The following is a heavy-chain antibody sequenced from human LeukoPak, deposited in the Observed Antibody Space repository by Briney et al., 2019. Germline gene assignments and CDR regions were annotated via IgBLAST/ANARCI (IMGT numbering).Heavy chain of an antibody. CDR1: GFTFSSYS. D-gene: IGHD6-13*01. Sequence: GGSLRLSCAASGFTFSSYSMNWVRQAPGKGLEWVSSISSSSSYIYYADSVKGRFTISRDNAKNSLYLQMNSLRAEDTAVYYCARVTIDSSRTGAPPDYWGQGTLVTVSS. J-gene: IGHJ4*02. V-gene: IGHV3-21*01. CDR2: ISSSSSYI. CDR3: ARVTIDSSRTGAPPDY.